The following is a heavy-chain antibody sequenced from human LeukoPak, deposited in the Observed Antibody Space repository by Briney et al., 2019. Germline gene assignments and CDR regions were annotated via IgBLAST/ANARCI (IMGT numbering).Heavy chain of an antibody. Sequence: GGSLRLSCAASGFTFSSYWMSWVRQAPGKGLEWVANIKQDGSEKYYVDSVKGRFTISRDNAKNSLYLQMNSLRAEDTAVYYCARLLAGYCSGTNCYDPPRPNWFDPWGQGTLVTVSS. D-gene: IGHD2-2*01. CDR1: GFTFSSYW. J-gene: IGHJ5*02. V-gene: IGHV3-7*01. CDR3: ARLLAGYCSGTNCYDPPRPNWFDP. CDR2: IKQDGSEK.